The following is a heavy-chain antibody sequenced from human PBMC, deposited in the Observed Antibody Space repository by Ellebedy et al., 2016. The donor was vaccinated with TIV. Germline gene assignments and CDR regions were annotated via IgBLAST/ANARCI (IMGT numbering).Heavy chain of an antibody. V-gene: IGHV3-23*01. J-gene: IGHJ3*02. CDR2: ISGSGGST. D-gene: IGHD3-16*01. Sequence: GESLKISXAASGFTFSSYAMSWVRQAPGKGLEWVSAISGSGGSTYYADSVKGRFTISRDNSKNTLYLQMNSLRAEDTAVYYCAKGVDAFDIWGQGTMVTVSS. CDR3: AKGVDAFDI. CDR1: GFTFSSYA.